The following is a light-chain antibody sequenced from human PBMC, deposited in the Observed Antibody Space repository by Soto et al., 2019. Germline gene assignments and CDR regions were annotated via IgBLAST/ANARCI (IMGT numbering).Light chain of an antibody. J-gene: IGKJ5*01. CDR2: YAS. V-gene: IGKV3-15*01. CDR1: ESVRNS. CDR3: QQYNDWLPIT. Sequence: EIMMTQSPATLSVSPGESATLSFRASESVRNSLAWYQHKPGQAPRLLMYYASTRATGIPARFSGSGSGTEFTLTISSLQSEDFALYYCQQYNDWLPITFGQGTRLEI.